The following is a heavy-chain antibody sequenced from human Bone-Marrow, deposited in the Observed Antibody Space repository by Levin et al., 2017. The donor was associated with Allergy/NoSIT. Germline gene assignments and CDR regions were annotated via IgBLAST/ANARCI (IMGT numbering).Heavy chain of an antibody. J-gene: IGHJ4*02. D-gene: IGHD1-1*01. CDR3: VREGNWNLDS. CDR2: MNGDGTDI. Sequence: GESLKISCAASGFTFSSKWMHWVRQAPGKGLMWVSRMNGDGTDIQHADSLRGRFTISRDNAKNTLYLQMNSLRAEDTAVYYCVREGNWNLDSWGQGTLVTVSS. V-gene: IGHV3-74*01. CDR1: GFTFSSKW.